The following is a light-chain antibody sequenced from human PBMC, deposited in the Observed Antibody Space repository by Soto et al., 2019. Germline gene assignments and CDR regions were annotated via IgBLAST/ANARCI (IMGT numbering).Light chain of an antibody. Sequence: DIQMTQSPSSMSASVGDRVTITCRASQSISSYLNWYQQKPGKAPKLLIYAASSLQSGVPSRFSGSGSGTDCTITISSLQHEDFATYDCQQRYSTTITFGQGTRLEIK. CDR3: QQRYSTTIT. CDR2: AAS. J-gene: IGKJ5*01. CDR1: QSISSY. V-gene: IGKV1-39*01.